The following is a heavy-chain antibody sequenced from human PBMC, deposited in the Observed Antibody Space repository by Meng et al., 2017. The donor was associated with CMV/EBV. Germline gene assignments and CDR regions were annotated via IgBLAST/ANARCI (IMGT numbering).Heavy chain of an antibody. Sequence: SISSCGYYCSSLRQHPGKGLEWIGYIYYSGSTYYTPSLKSRVTISVDTSKNQFSLKLSSVTAADTAVYYCARAPYDSSGYLVALGDYWGQGTLVTVSS. J-gene: IGHJ4*02. CDR3: ARAPYDSSGYLVALGDY. D-gene: IGHD3-22*01. CDR2: IYYSGST. V-gene: IGHV4-31*02. CDR1: SISSCGYY.